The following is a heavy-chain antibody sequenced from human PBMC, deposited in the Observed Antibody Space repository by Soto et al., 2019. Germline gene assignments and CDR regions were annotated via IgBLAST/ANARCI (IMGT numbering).Heavy chain of an antibody. V-gene: IGHV3-30*18. Sequence: GGSLRLSCAASGFTFSSYGMHWVRQAPGKGLEWVAVISYDGSNKYYADSVKGRFTISRDNSKNTLYLQMNSLRAEDTAVYYCAKVVDYGDSYYYYGMDVWGQGTTVTVS. J-gene: IGHJ6*02. CDR1: GFTFSSYG. CDR2: ISYDGSNK. D-gene: IGHD4-17*01. CDR3: AKVVDYGDSYYYYGMDV.